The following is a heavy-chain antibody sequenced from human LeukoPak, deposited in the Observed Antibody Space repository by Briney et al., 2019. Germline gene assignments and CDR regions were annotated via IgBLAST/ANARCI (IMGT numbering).Heavy chain of an antibody. Sequence: GASVKVSCKASGYTFTGQYMHWVRQAPGQGLEWMGWINPNSGGTNYVQKFQGRVTMTRDTSISTAYMELSSLISDDTAVYYCARGGSYCSSTSCSFDYRGQGALVTVSS. CDR1: GYTFTGQY. D-gene: IGHD2-2*01. CDR2: INPNSGGT. J-gene: IGHJ4*02. V-gene: IGHV1-2*02. CDR3: ARGGSYCSSTSCSFDY.